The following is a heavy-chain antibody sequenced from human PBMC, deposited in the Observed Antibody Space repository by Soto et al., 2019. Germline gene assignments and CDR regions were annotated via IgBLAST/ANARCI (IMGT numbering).Heavy chain of an antibody. CDR2: ISSTTNYI. D-gene: IGHD3-3*01. J-gene: IGHJ6*02. Sequence: GGSLRLSCAASGFTFTRYSMNWVRQAPGKGLEWVSSISSTTNYIYYADSMKGRFTVARDNAKNSVYLDMNSLSAEDTAVYYCARVGDYDFWSGYHFGPYGMDVWGQGTTVTVSS. CDR3: ARVGDYDFWSGYHFGPYGMDV. CDR1: GFTFTRYS. V-gene: IGHV3-21*01.